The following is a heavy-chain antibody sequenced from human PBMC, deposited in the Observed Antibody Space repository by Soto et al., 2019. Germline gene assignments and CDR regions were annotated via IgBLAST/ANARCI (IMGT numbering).Heavy chain of an antibody. V-gene: IGHV1-8*01. J-gene: IGHJ5*02. CDR2: MNPNSGHT. CDR1: GYTFTSHD. CDR3: ASDMSTT. Sequence: QVQLVQSGAEVKKPGASVKVSCKASGYTFTSHDINWMRQTTGQGLEWMGWMNPNSGHTNSAQKFQGRVTMTRDTPLKTGYMELTNLRSEDTAIYYCASDMSTTWGQGTLVTVSS. D-gene: IGHD2-2*01.